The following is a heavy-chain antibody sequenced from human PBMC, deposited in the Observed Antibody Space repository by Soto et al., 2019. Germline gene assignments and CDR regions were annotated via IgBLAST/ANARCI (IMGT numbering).Heavy chain of an antibody. V-gene: IGHV1-18*01. Sequence: QVQLVQSGAEVKKPGASVKVSCKASGYTFTSYHINWVRQAPGQGLEWMGWISAYNGNTNYAQKLQGRVTMTTDTSTSTDYMERRSRRSDDTAVYYWARDAPPADYWGQGTLVTVSS. CDR2: ISAYNGNT. J-gene: IGHJ4*02. CDR3: ARDAPPADY. CDR1: GYTFTSYH.